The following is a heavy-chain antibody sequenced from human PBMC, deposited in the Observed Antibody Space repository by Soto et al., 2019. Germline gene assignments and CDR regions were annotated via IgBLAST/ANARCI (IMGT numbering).Heavy chain of an antibody. V-gene: IGHV3-53*04. D-gene: IGHD3-3*01. CDR1: GFTVSSSY. Sequence: EVQLVESGGGLVQPGGSLRLSCAASGFTVSSSYLSWVRQAPGKGLEWVAAICRGVSTYYADAVEGRLTIARPNSKNTLYRQMNSLRDENSTVYYCASGWRVDAVDIWRQGTMGTVSS. J-gene: IGHJ3*02. CDR3: ASGWRVDAVDI. CDR2: ICRGVST.